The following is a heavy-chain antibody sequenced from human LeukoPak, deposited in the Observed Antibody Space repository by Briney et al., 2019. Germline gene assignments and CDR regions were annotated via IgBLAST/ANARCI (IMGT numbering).Heavy chain of an antibody. V-gene: IGHV3-30-3*01. CDR1: GFTFSSYA. D-gene: IGHD3-9*01. CDR2: ISYDGSNK. CDR3: ARETGILTGHTPLDY. J-gene: IGHJ4*02. Sequence: PGGSLRLSCAASGFTFSSYAMHWVRQAPGKGLEWVAVISYDGSNKYYADSVKGRFTISRDNSKNTLYLQMNSLRAEDTAVYYCARETGILTGHTPLDYWGQETLVTVSS.